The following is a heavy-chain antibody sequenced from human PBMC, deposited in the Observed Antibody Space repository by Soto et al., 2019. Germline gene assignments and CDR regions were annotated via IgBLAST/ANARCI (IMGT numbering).Heavy chain of an antibody. CDR3: ARKRGGYDYVWGSDAFDI. CDR2: SIPIFGTA. Sequence: QVQLVQSGAEVKKPGSSVKVSCKASGGTFSSYAISWVRQAPGQGLEWMGGSIPIFGTANYAQKFQGRVTITADESTSTAYMELSSLRSEDTAVYYCARKRGGYDYVWGSDAFDIWGQGTMVTVSS. V-gene: IGHV1-69*01. CDR1: GGTFSSYA. J-gene: IGHJ3*02. D-gene: IGHD3-16*01.